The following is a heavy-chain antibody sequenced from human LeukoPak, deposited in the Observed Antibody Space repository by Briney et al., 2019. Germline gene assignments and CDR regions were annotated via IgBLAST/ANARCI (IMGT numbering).Heavy chain of an antibody. CDR2: IHAIEGT. Sequence: SETLSLTCAVSGDSLSGHYWNWIRHPPGKGLEWIGEIHAIEGTNYNPSLRSRVTVSLDTSNNQFSLKMSSVTAADTAVYYCASGTDNRKLGYWGQGTLVTVSS. CDR1: GDSLSGHY. J-gene: IGHJ4*02. CDR3: ASGTDNRKLGY. D-gene: IGHD1-14*01. V-gene: IGHV4-34*01.